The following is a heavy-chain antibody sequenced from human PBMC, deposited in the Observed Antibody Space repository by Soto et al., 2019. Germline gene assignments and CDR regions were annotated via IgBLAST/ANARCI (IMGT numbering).Heavy chain of an antibody. CDR1: GYTFTSYG. Sequence: ASVKVSCKASGYTFTSYGISWVRQAPGQGLEWMGWISAHNGNTNYAQKLQGRVTMTTDTSTSTAYMELRSLRSDDTAVYYCARIIVVVPAATGAYYYYGMDVWGQGTTVTVSS. CDR3: ARIIVVVPAATGAYYYYGMDV. J-gene: IGHJ6*02. D-gene: IGHD2-2*01. CDR2: ISAHNGNT. V-gene: IGHV1-18*01.